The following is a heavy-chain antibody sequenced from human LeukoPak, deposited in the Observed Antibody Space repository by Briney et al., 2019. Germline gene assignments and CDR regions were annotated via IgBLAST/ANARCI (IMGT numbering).Heavy chain of an antibody. Sequence: ASVKVSCKASGYTFTSYSMHWVRQAPGQGLEWMGWISAYNGNTNYAQKLQGRVTMTTDTSTSTAYMELRSLRSDDTAVYYCARYGDYDNWFDPWGQGTLVTVSS. CDR3: ARYGDYDNWFDP. V-gene: IGHV1-18*04. D-gene: IGHD4-17*01. CDR2: ISAYNGNT. CDR1: GYTFTSYS. J-gene: IGHJ5*02.